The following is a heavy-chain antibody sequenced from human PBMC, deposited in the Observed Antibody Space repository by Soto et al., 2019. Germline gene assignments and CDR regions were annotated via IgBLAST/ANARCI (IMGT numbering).Heavy chain of an antibody. D-gene: IGHD6-13*01. CDR1: GYTFTGYY. CDR3: ARAKRGSIAAAGTGPFDY. V-gene: IGHV1-2*02. CDR2: INPNSGGT. Sequence: ASVKVSCKASGYTFTGYYMHWVRQAPGQGLEWMGWINPNSGGTNYALKFQGRVTMTRDTSISTAYMELSRLRSDDTAVYYCARAKRGSIAAAGTGPFDYWGQGTLVTVSS. J-gene: IGHJ4*02.